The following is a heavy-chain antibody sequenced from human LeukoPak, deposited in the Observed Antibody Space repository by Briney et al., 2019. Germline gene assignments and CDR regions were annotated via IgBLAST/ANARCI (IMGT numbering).Heavy chain of an antibody. CDR1: GFTLSIYS. CDR2: ISSSSSYI. D-gene: IGHD3-9*01. Sequence: GGSLRLSCAASGFTLSIYSMNWVRQAPGKGLEWVSSISSSSSYIYYADSVKGRFTISRDNAKNSLYLQMNSLRAEDTAVYYCARDFDWNYGGYWGQGTLVTVSS. CDR3: ARDFDWNYGGY. V-gene: IGHV3-21*01. J-gene: IGHJ4*02.